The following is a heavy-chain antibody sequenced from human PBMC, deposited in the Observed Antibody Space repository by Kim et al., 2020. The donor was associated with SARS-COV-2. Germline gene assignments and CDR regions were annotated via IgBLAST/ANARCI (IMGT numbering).Heavy chain of an antibody. CDR3: ARAIAAAAALDY. Sequence: SYADSVKGRFTIARDDAENSLYLQMNSLGAEDTAVYYCARAIAAAAALDYWGQGTLVTVSS. V-gene: IGHV3-21*01. D-gene: IGHD6-13*01. J-gene: IGHJ4*02.